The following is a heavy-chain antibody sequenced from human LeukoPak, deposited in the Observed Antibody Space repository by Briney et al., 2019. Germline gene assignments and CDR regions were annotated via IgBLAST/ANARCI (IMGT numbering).Heavy chain of an antibody. J-gene: IGHJ3*02. CDR3: AKDLPSNYDKQKWGGFSAFDI. Sequence: GGSLRLSCAASGFTFSDYYMSWIRQAPGKGLEWVSAISSSGGSTYYADSVKGRFTISRDNSKNTLYLQMNSLRAEDTAVYYCAKDLPSNYDKQKWGGFSAFDILGQGTMVTVSS. V-gene: IGHV3-23*01. CDR2: ISSSGGST. CDR1: GFTFSDYY. D-gene: IGHD3-22*01.